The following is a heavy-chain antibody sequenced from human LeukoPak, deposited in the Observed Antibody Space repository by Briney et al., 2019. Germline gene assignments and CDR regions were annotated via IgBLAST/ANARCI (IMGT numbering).Heavy chain of an antibody. V-gene: IGHV4-34*01. J-gene: IGHJ1*01. Sequence: PSETLSLACAVYGGSFSGYYWSWIRQPPGKGLEWIGEINHSGSTNYNPSLESRVTISVDTSKNQFSLKLSSVTAADTAVYYCARGPPQLTYCGGDCYRHWGQGTLVTVSS. CDR2: INHSGST. D-gene: IGHD2-21*02. CDR3: ARGPPQLTYCGGDCYRH. CDR1: GGSFSGYY.